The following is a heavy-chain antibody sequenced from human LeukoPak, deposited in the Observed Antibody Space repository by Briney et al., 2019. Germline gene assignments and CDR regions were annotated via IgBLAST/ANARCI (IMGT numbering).Heavy chain of an antibody. D-gene: IGHD6-25*01. CDR3: ARAAPPLNDAFDI. V-gene: IGHV3-11*04. J-gene: IGHJ3*02. CDR1: GFTFSDYY. CDR2: ISSSGSTI. Sequence: TGGSLRLCCAASGFTFSDYYMSWIRQAPGKGLEWVSYISSSGSTIYYADSVKGRFTISRDNAKNSLYLQMNSLRAEDTAVYYCARAAPPLNDAFDIWGQGTMVTVSS.